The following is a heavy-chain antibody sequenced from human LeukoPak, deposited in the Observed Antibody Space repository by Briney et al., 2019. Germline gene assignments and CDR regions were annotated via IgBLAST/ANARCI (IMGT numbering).Heavy chain of an antibody. J-gene: IGHJ2*01. D-gene: IGHD6-19*01. CDR3: ARSKVVPRIAVAGKTYWYFDL. Sequence: KPSETLSLTCVVYGGSFSGYYWSWIRQPPGKGLEWIGEINHSGSTNYNPSLKSRVTISVDTSKNQFSLKLSSVTAADTAVYYCARSKVVPRIAVAGKTYWYFDLWGRGTLVTVSS. V-gene: IGHV4-34*01. CDR1: GGSFSGYY. CDR2: INHSGST.